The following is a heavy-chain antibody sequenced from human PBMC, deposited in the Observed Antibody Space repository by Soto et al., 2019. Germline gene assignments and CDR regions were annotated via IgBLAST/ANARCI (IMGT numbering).Heavy chain of an antibody. J-gene: IGHJ6*02. CDR2: ISYDGSTK. CDR3: AKKAALGAYYYYGMDV. V-gene: IGHV3-30*18. D-gene: IGHD3-10*01. CDR1: GFTFSSYG. Sequence: QVQLVESGGGVVQPGRSLRLSCAASGFTFSSYGMHWVRQAPGKGLEWVAVISYDGSTKYYADSVKGRFTISRDNSKNTLYLQMNSLRAEDTAVYYCAKKAALGAYYYYGMDVWGQGTTVTVSS.